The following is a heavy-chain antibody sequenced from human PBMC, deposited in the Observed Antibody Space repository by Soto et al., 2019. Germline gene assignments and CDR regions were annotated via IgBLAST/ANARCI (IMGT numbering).Heavy chain of an antibody. V-gene: IGHV3-74*01. CDR2: INSGASNT. D-gene: IGHD6-19*01. Sequence: GGSLRLSCAASGFTFSSSWMHWVRQAPGKGLVWVSRINSGASNTNYADSVKGRFTISRDNAKNTLYLQMDSLTAEDTAVCYCARGPSGWFGYDYWGQGTLVTVSS. CDR1: GFTFSSSW. CDR3: ARGPSGWFGYDY. J-gene: IGHJ4*02.